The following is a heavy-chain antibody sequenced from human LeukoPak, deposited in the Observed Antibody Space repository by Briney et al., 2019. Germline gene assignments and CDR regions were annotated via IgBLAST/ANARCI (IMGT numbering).Heavy chain of an antibody. CDR3: ARASTEYAVTDGFDT. D-gene: IGHD4-17*01. CDR1: GFTFRDYT. Sequence: GGSLRPSCAASGFTFRDYTMNWVRQSPGKGLQWVSYVSFGSSYISYADSLKGRFTISRGDAKSSVYLEMTSLRAEDTAVYYCARASTEYAVTDGFDTWGPGTLVTVSS. V-gene: IGHV3-21*01. CDR2: VSFGSSYI. J-gene: IGHJ5*02.